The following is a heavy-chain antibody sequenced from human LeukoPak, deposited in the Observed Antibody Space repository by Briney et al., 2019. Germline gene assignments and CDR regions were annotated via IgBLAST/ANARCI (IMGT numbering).Heavy chain of an antibody. CDR3: AREGGRQWLVSGALDS. CDR1: DDSVSSSRYY. CDR2: IYHGSA. J-gene: IGHJ5*01. V-gene: IGHV4-61*01. Sequence: SETLSLTCTVSDDSVSSSRYYWTWIRQPPGKGLEWIGYIYHGSATYNPSLGSRVTLSMDTSKNQYSLKMTSVTDADTAVYYCAREGGRQWLVSGALDSWGQGTLVTVSS. D-gene: IGHD6-19*01.